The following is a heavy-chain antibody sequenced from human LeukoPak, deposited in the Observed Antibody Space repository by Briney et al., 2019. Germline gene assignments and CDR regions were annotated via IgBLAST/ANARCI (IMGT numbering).Heavy chain of an antibody. V-gene: IGHV4-39*01. D-gene: IGHD2-8*01. CDR3: ARQALMIIGVDP. J-gene: IGHJ5*02. Sequence: SETLSLTCTVSGGSISSSSYYWGWIRQPPGKGLEWIGSIYYSGSAYYNPSLKSRVTISVDTSKNQFSLKLSSVTAADTAVYYCARQALMIIGVDPWGQGTLVTVSS. CDR1: GGSISSSSYY. CDR2: IYYSGSA.